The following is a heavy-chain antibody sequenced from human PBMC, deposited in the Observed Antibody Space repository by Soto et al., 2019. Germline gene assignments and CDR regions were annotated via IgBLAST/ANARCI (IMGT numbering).Heavy chain of an antibody. V-gene: IGHV3-30-3*01. CDR2: ISYDGSNK. CDR1: GFTFSSYA. D-gene: IGHD3-3*01. CDR3: AKGNYETFPLFDY. J-gene: IGHJ4*02. Sequence: QVQLVESGGGVVQPGRSLRLSCAASGFTFSSYAMHWVRQAPGKGLEWVAVISYDGSNKYYADSVKGRFTISRDNSKNTLYLQMNSLRAEDTAVYYCAKGNYETFPLFDYWGQGTLVTVSS.